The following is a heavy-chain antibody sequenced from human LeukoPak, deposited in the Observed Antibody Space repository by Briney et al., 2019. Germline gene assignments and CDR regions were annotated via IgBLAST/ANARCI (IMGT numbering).Heavy chain of an antibody. CDR2: ITTSDGNT. J-gene: IGHJ4*02. V-gene: IGHV3-23*01. CDR3: AREYCGCDCYSHY. Sequence: GGSLRLSCAASGFTFSSYTMSWVRQAPGKGLEWVSTITTSDGNTYYADSVKGRFTISRDNSKNTLYLQMNSLRSEDTAVYYCAREYCGCDCYSHYWGQGTLVTVSS. CDR1: GFTFSSYT. D-gene: IGHD2-21*02.